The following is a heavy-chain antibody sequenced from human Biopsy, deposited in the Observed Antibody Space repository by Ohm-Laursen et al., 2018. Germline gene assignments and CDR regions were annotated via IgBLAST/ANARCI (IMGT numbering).Heavy chain of an antibody. D-gene: IGHD1-7*01. CDR3: GRAVRNQLLTDP. CDR2: LNPVSGNS. J-gene: IGHJ5*02. V-gene: IGHV1-8*01. CDR1: GYTFTSYD. Sequence: GASVKVSCKASGYTFTSYDITWVRQASGQGPEWIGWLNPVSGNSNFGQKFRGRVTVTSDTSISTAYMELSGLTSDDRATYYCGRAVRNQLLTDPWGQGTLVTVTS.